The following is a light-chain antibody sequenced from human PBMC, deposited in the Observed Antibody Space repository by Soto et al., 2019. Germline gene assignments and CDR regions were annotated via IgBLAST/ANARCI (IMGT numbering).Light chain of an antibody. CDR2: DDS. CDR1: NIGSKS. Sequence: SYELTQPHSVSVAPGQTARLTCGGNNIGSKSVHWYQQKPGQAPVLVVNDDSDRPSGIPERFSGSTSGNTATLTISRVEAGDEADDYCQVWDSSSDHVVFGGGTKVTVL. CDR3: QVWDSSSDHVV. J-gene: IGLJ2*01. V-gene: IGLV3-21*02.